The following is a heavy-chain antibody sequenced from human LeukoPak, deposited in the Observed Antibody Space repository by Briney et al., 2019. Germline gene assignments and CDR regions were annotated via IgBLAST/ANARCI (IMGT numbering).Heavy chain of an antibody. Sequence: GRSLRLSCAASGFTFSSYGMHWVRQAPGKGREWVAVISYDGSNKYYADSVKGRCTISRDNSKNTLYLQMTSLRAEDTAVYYCAKDRGSGYSYGSPFDYWGQGTLVTVSS. CDR3: AKDRGSGYSYGSPFDY. CDR2: ISYDGSNK. CDR1: GFTFSSYG. V-gene: IGHV3-30*18. J-gene: IGHJ4*02. D-gene: IGHD5-18*01.